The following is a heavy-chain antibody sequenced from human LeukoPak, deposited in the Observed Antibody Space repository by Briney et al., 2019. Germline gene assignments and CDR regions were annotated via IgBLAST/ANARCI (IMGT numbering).Heavy chain of an antibody. Sequence: GGSLRLSCAASGFTFSSYAMSWVRQAPGKGLEWVSAISGSGGSTYYADSVKGRFTISRDNSKNTLYLQMDSLRAEDTAVYYGAKDWNYDKPDLGYFDYWGQGTLVTVSS. J-gene: IGHJ4*02. V-gene: IGHV3-23*01. CDR1: GFTFSSYA. CDR3: AKDWNYDKPDLGYFDY. D-gene: IGHD1-7*01. CDR2: ISGSGGST.